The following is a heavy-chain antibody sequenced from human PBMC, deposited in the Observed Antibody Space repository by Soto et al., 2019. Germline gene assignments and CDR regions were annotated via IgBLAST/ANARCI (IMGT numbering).Heavy chain of an antibody. V-gene: IGHV4-30-4*01. J-gene: IGHJ6*02. CDR3: ARVSVLAYCSGGSCSPVYYYCGMDV. CDR1: GGSISSGDYY. Sequence: SETLSLTCTVSGGSISSGDYYWSWIRQPPGKGLEWIGYIYYSGSTYYNPSLKSRVTISVDTSKNQFSLKLSSVTAADTAVYYCARVSVLAYCSGGSCSPVYYYCGMDVWGQGTTVTVSS. D-gene: IGHD2-15*01. CDR2: IYYSGST.